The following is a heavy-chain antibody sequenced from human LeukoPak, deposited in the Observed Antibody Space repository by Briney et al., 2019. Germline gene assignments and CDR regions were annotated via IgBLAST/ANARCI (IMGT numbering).Heavy chain of an antibody. CDR1: GFTFSSYS. Sequence: PGGSLRLSCAASGFTFSSYSMNWVRQAPGKGLEWVSAISSSGDYTNYADSVRGRFTISRDNSKNTLYLQMNSLRAEDTAIYYCAKDWQTTNWGQGTLVTVSS. V-gene: IGHV3-23*01. J-gene: IGHJ4*02. CDR2: ISSSGDYT. CDR3: AKDWQTTN. D-gene: IGHD1-1*01.